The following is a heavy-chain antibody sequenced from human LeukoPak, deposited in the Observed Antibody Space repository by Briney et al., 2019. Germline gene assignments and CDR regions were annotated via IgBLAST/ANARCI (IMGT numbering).Heavy chain of an antibody. CDR1: GGSISNKY. J-gene: IGHJ3*02. CDR3: ARGQYNVVRGVVDAFNI. V-gene: IGHV4-4*07. CDR2: IYTSGST. Sequence: SSETLSLTCTVSGGSISNKYWSWIRQPAGKGLEWIGRIYTSGSTNYNPSLKSRVTMSVDTSKNQFSLKLSSVTAADTAVYFCARGQYNVVRGVVDAFNIWGQGTVVTVSS. D-gene: IGHD3-10*01.